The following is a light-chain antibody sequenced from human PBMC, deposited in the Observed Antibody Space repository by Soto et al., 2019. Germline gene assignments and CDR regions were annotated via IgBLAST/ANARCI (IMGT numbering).Light chain of an antibody. J-gene: IGKJ1*01. CDR1: QTISSW. CDR2: KAS. CDR3: QHYTSYSEA. Sequence: DIQLTQSPSTLSGAGGERVTITCRASQTISSWLAWYQQKPGKAPKLLIYKASTLKSGVPSRFSGSGSGTEITLTISSLQPDDFATYYCQHYTSYSEAFGQGTKVDIK. V-gene: IGKV1-5*03.